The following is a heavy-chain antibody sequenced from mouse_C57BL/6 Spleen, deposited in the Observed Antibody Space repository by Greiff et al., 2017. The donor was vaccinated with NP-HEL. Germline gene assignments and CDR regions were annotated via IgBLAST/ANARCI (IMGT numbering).Heavy chain of an antibody. CDR1: GYAFSSSW. Sequence: QVQLKESGPELVKPGASVKISCKASGYAFSSSWMNWVKQRPGKGLEWIGRIYPGDGDTNYNGKFKGKATLTADKSSSTAYMQLSSLTSEDSAVYFCARGGGINWYFDVWGTGTTVTVSS. CDR2: IYPGDGDT. J-gene: IGHJ1*03. V-gene: IGHV1-82*01. CDR3: ARGGGINWYFDV.